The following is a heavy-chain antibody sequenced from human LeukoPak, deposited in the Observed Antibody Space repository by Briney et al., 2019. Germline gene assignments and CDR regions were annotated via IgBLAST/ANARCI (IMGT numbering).Heavy chain of an antibody. V-gene: IGHV3-11*04. CDR2: INSAGDNI. J-gene: IGHJ4*02. CDR3: ATSRVFDH. CDR1: GFTFSDYF. Sequence: GGPLRLSCVASGFTFSDYFMSWIRQAPGQGLEWLSFINSAGDNIYYADSVKGRFTISRDNAKKTLYLEMNSLRMEDTAIYYCATSRVFDHWGQGTLVTVSS.